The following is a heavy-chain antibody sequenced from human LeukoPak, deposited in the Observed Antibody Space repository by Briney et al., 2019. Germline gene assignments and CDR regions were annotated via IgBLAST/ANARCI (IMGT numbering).Heavy chain of an antibody. Sequence: SETLSLTCAVSGGSISSGGYSWSWIRQPPGKGLEWIGYIYHSGSTYYNPSLKSRVTISVDGSKNQFSLKLSSVTAAGTAVYYCARGGISDYDFWSGYNWFDPWGQGTLVTVSS. CDR2: IYHSGST. V-gene: IGHV4-30-2*01. D-gene: IGHD3-3*01. CDR3: ARGGISDYDFWSGYNWFDP. CDR1: GGSISSGGYS. J-gene: IGHJ5*02.